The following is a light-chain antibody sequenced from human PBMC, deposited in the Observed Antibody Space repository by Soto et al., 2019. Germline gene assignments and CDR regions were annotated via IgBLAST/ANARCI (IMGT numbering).Light chain of an antibody. J-gene: IGLJ1*01. Sequence: QSVLTQPHSASGTPGQSVTISCSGSSSNIGTSSVHWFQQLPGTAPKLLISTTNQRPSGVPERFSGSKSGTSASLAISGLQSEDEADYYCAAWDDSLNGHVFGTGTKVTGL. CDR2: TTN. CDR3: AAWDDSLNGHV. V-gene: IGLV1-44*01. CDR1: SSNIGTSS.